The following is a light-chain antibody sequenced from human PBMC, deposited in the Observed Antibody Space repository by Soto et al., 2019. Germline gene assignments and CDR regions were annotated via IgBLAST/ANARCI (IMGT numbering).Light chain of an antibody. Sequence: QSVLTQPPSMSAAPGQKVTISCSGSSSNIGNNYVSWYQQLPGTAPKLLIYDNNKRPSGIPDRFSGSKSGTSATLGITGLQTGDEADYYCGTWDSSLSAGRVFGGGTKLTV. J-gene: IGLJ2*01. CDR2: DNN. CDR3: GTWDSSLSAGRV. CDR1: SSNIGNNY. V-gene: IGLV1-51*01.